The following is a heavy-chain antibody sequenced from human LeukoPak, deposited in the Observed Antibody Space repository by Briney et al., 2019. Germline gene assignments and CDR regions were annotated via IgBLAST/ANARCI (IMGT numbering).Heavy chain of an antibody. Sequence: SETLSLTCTVSGGSISSYYWSWIRQPPGKGLEWIGSIYYSGSTYYNPSLKSRVTISVDTSKNQFSLKLSSVTAADTAVYYCARRPITAAVDYWGQGTLVTVSS. J-gene: IGHJ4*02. CDR3: ARRPITAAVDY. CDR2: IYYSGST. D-gene: IGHD6-13*01. V-gene: IGHV4-59*05. CDR1: GGSISSYY.